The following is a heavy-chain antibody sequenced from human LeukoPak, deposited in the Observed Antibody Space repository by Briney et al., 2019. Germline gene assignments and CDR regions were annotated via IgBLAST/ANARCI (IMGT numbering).Heavy chain of an antibody. J-gene: IGHJ4*02. V-gene: IGHV3-74*01. Sequence: GGSLRLSGAASGFTFSSYWMHWVRQAPGKGLVWVSRINSDGSSTSYADSVKGRFTISRDNAKNTLYLQMNSLRAEDTAVYYCASRAWFGELYIDYWGQGTLVTVSS. CDR1: GFTFSSYW. D-gene: IGHD3-10*01. CDR3: ASRAWFGELYIDY. CDR2: INSDGSST.